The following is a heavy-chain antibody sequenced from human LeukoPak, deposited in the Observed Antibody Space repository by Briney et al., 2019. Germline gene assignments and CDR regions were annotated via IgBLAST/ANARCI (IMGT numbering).Heavy chain of an antibody. CDR1: GYSFTSHW. CDR3: ARLDLSWFDP. V-gene: IGHV5-51*01. Sequence: GESLKISCKGSGYSFTSHWVGWVRQMPGKGLEWMGIIYPGDSDTRYSPSSQGQVTISADKSISTAYLQWSSLKASDTAMYYCARLDLSWFDPWGQGTLVTVSS. CDR2: IYPGDSDT. J-gene: IGHJ5*02.